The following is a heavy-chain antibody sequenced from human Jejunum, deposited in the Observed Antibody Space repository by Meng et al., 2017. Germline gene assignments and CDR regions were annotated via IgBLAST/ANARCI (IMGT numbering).Heavy chain of an antibody. J-gene: IGHJ5*02. V-gene: IGHV4-4*02. CDR3: ARDLLGPAIAATGWFDP. CDR1: GASISDNNW. Sequence: GQVRGSRPGLVKPSGPLSLTCAVFGASISDNNWWSWVRQAPGKGLEWIGEIHHTGNINYNPSLKSRVTMSLDKPKNQFSLEVTSVTAADTAVYYCARDLLGPAIAATGWFDPWGQGTLVTVSS. CDR2: IHHTGNI. D-gene: IGHD6-13*01.